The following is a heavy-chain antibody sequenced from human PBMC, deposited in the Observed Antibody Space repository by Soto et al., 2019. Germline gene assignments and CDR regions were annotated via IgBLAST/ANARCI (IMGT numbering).Heavy chain of an antibody. V-gene: IGHV4-39*01. D-gene: IGHD2-15*01. J-gene: IGHJ5*02. CDR2: IYYSGST. Sequence: SETLSLTCTVSGGSISSSSYYWGWILHPPGKGLEWIGSIYYSGSTYYNPSLKSRVTIYVDKSKNQFSLKLSSVTAADTAVYYCARHHNILVVVDATPGWSDTWGQGTLVTVSS. CDR1: GGSISSSSYY. CDR3: ARHHNILVVVDATPGWSDT.